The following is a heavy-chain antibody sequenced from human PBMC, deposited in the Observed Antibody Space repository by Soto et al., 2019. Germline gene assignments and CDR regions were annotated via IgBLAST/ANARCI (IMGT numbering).Heavy chain of an antibody. CDR2: IYYSGST. V-gene: IGHV4-31*02. CDR1: GCSISSGGYY. Sequence: SGTLSLTCAVSGCSISSGGYYWSWIRQHPGKGLEWIGYIYYSGSTYYNPSLKSRVTISVDTSKNQFSLKLSSVTAANTAVYYCASSEQIVVVIDIWGKGTLVTVSS. CDR3: ASSEQIVVVIDI. J-gene: IGHJ4*02. D-gene: IGHD2-21*01.